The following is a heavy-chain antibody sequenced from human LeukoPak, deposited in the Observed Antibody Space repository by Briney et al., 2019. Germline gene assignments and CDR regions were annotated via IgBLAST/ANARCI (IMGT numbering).Heavy chain of an antibody. CDR2: ISFTSSFV. J-gene: IGHJ4*02. CDR3: ASERLVVRGITGYFDY. CDR1: GFTFSDYS. D-gene: IGHD3-10*01. Sequence: GGSLRLSCAASGFTFSDYSMNWVRQAPGKGLEWVSSISFTSSFVYYADSVKGRFTISRDNAKNSLYPQMNSLRAEDTAVYYCASERLVVRGITGYFDYWGQGTLVTVSS. V-gene: IGHV3-21*01.